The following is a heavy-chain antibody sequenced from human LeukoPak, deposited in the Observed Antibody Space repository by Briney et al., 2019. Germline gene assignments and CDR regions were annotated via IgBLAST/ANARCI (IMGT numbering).Heavy chain of an antibody. CDR1: GFTFSSYS. CDR2: ISSSSSYI. J-gene: IGHJ4*02. Sequence: GGSLRLSCAASGFTFSSYSMNWVRQAPGKGLEWVSFISSSSSYIYYADSVKGRFTISRDNAKNSLYLQMNSLRAEDTAVYYCARDTNSAGAYFDYWGQGTLVTVSS. D-gene: IGHD2-21*01. CDR3: ARDTNSAGAYFDY. V-gene: IGHV3-21*01.